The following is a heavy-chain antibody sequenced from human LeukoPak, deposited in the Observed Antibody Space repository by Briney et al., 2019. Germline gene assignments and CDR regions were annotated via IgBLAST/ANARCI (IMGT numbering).Heavy chain of an antibody. CDR1: GASISSSNYY. CDR2: IYSSGNT. J-gene: IGHJ4*02. V-gene: IGHV4-39*01. CDR3: AKSNGYGLIDY. Sequence: SETLSLTCAVSGASISSSNYYWGWVRQSPGKGLEWIGNIYSSGNTYCNASLKSRVTMYIDTSKNQFSLKLSSVTAADTAMYYCAKSNGYGLIDYRGQGTLVTVSS. D-gene: IGHD5-12*01.